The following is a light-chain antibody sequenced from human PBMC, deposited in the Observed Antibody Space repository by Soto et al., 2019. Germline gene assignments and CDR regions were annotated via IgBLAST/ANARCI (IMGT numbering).Light chain of an antibody. CDR3: QQYYSYPPT. Sequence: LVSTRSPGFLQSYPSETASLSCRASQSISRYLACYQQKPGQGPRLLIYGASSRATGTPDRFSGSGSGTEFTLTINRLEPEDFALYYCQQYYSYPPTFGQGTKVDIK. J-gene: IGKJ1*01. V-gene: IGKV3-20*01. CDR2: GAS. CDR1: QSISRY.